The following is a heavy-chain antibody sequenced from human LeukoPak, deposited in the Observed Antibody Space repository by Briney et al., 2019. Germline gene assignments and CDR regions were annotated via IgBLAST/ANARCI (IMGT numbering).Heavy chain of an antibody. D-gene: IGHD6-13*01. CDR2: IYYSGST. J-gene: IGHJ1*01. CDR1: GGSISSSSYY. V-gene: IGHV4-39*01. Sequence: SETLSLTCTVSGGSISSSSYYWGWIRQPPGKGLEWIGSIYYSGSTYYNPSLKSRVTISVDTSKNQFSLKLSSVTAADTAVYYCARPSPPAIAAAGILHWGQGTLVTVSS. CDR3: ARPSPPAIAAAGILH.